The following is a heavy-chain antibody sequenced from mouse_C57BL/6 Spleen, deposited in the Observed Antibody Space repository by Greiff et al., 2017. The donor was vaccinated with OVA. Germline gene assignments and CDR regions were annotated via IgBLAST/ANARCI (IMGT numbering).Heavy chain of an antibody. J-gene: IGHJ2*01. CDR3: AREGLADY. D-gene: IGHD3-3*01. CDR1: GYAFSSSW. V-gene: IGHV1-82*01. CDR2: IYPGDGDT. Sequence: QVQLQQSGPELVKPGASVKISCKASGYAFSSSWMNWVKQRPGKGLEWIGRIYPGDGDTNYNGKFKGKATLTADKSSSTAYMQLSSLTSEDAAVYFCAREGLADYWGQGTTLTVSS.